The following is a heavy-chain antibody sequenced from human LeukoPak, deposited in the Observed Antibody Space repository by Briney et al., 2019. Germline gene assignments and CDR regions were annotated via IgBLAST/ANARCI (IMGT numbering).Heavy chain of an antibody. J-gene: IGHJ4*02. CDR3: AKDPARGQLGIFDY. Sequence: GGSLRLSCAASGFTFSTYAMHWVRQAPGKGLEWVTFIENDGSNKYYADSVRGRFTISRDNTRNTLYMQMNSLRVEDTAVYYCAKDPARGQLGIFDYWGQGVLVTVSS. D-gene: IGHD6-6*01. V-gene: IGHV3-30*02. CDR1: GFTFSTYA. CDR2: IENDGSNK.